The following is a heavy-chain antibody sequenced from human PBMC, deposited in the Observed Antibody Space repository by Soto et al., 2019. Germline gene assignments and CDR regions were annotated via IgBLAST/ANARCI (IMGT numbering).Heavy chain of an antibody. J-gene: IGHJ3*02. CDR1: GGSISSGDYY. D-gene: IGHD2-15*01. CDR2: IYYSGST. Sequence: SETLSLTCTVSGGSISSGDYYWSWIRQPPGKGLEWIGYIYYSGSTNYNPSLKSRVTISVDTSKNQFSLKLSSVTAADTAVYYCARGKGYCSGGSCLDDIWGQGTMVTVSS. CDR3: ARGKGYCSGGSCLDDI. V-gene: IGHV4-61*08.